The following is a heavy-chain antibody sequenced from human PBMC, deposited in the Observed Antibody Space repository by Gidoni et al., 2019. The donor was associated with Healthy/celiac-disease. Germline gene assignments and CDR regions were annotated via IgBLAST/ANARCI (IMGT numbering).Heavy chain of an antibody. CDR1: GGSISSYY. CDR3: ARDGYSGSYGAFDY. V-gene: IGHV4-4*07. Sequence: QVQLQESGPGLVKPSETLSLTCTVSGGSISSYYWSWIRQPAGQGLEWIGRIYTSGSTNYNPSLKSRVTMSVDTSKNQFSLKLSSVTAADTAVYYCARDGYSGSYGAFDYWGQGTLVTVSS. D-gene: IGHD1-26*01. CDR2: IYTSGST. J-gene: IGHJ4*02.